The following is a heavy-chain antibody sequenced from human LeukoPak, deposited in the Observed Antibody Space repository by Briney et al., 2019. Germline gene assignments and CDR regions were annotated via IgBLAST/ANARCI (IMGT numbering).Heavy chain of an antibody. V-gene: IGHV3-23*01. Sequence: PGGSLRLSCEASGLTFNNYAMHWVRQSSGKGLEWVSGIGSSGGGTYYADSVKGRFTISRDNAKNTLHLQMNSLRAEDTAVYYCARENVYYYGSGSQNWFDPWGQGTLVTVSS. CDR1: GLTFNNYA. J-gene: IGHJ5*02. D-gene: IGHD3-10*01. CDR3: ARENVYYYGSGSQNWFDP. CDR2: IGSSGGGT.